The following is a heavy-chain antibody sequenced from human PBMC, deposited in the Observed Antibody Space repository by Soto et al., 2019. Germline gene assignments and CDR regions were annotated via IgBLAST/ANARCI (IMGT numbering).Heavy chain of an antibody. D-gene: IGHD6-6*01. V-gene: IGHV3-23*01. CDR1: GFTFSSYA. CDR2: ISGTGGST. Sequence: GGSLRLSCAASGFTFSSYAMSCVRQAPGKGLEWVSAISGTGGSTYYADSVKGRFTISRDNSKNTLYLQMNSLRAEDTAVYYCAKNWDTTSSSSSHWGQGTLVTVSS. J-gene: IGHJ4*02. CDR3: AKNWDTTSSSSSH.